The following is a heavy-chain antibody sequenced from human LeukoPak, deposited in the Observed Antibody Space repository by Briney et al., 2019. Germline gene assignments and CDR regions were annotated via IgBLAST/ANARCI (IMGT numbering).Heavy chain of an antibody. Sequence: PSETLSLTCTVSGGSISSGGYYWSWIRQHPGKGLEWIGYIYYSGSTYYNPSLKSRVTISVDTSKNQFSLKLSSVTAADTAVYYCARELQTSKNYYYDSSGPMDVWGQGTTVTVSS. D-gene: IGHD3-22*01. V-gene: IGHV4-31*03. CDR3: ARELQTSKNYYYDSSGPMDV. J-gene: IGHJ6*02. CDR1: GGSISSGGYY. CDR2: IYYSGST.